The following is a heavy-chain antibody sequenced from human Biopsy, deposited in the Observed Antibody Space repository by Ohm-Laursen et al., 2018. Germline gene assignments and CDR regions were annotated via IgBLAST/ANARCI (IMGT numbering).Heavy chain of an antibody. D-gene: IGHD2-8*01. CDR1: GFTFSSYG. J-gene: IGHJ4*02. Sequence: SLRLSCSASGFTFSSYGMHWVRQAPGKGLEWVAAIWYDGSNKNYADSVKGRFTISRDNSKNTLYLQMNSLRGEDTAVYYCAKCMTGGSNYYFHHCGQGTLVTVTS. V-gene: IGHV3-33*06. CDR2: IWYDGSNK. CDR3: AKCMTGGSNYYFHH.